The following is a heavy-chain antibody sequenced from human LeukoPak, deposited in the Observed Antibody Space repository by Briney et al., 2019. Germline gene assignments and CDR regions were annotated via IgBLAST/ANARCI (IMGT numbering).Heavy chain of an antibody. CDR1: GASISSSGYY. CDR3: ASRLEMATIINYFDY. CDR2: INHSGST. V-gene: IGHV4-34*01. J-gene: IGHJ4*02. D-gene: IGHD5-24*01. Sequence: SETLSLTCAVSGASISSSGYYWSWIRQPPGKGLEWIGEINHSGSTNYNPSLKSRVTISVDTSKNQFSLKLSSVTAADTAVYYCASRLEMATIINYFDYWGQGTLVTVSS.